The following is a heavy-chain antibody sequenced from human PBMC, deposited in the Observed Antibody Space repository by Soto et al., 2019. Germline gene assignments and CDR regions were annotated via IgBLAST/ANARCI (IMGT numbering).Heavy chain of an antibody. CDR1: GGTFSSYA. CDR3: ARDSSGYCSSTSCYYYYYGIDV. CDR2: IIPIFGTA. J-gene: IGHJ6*02. V-gene: IGHV1-69*13. D-gene: IGHD2-2*03. Sequence: GASVKVSCKASGGTFSSYAISWVRQAPGQGLEWMGGIIPIFGTANYAQKFQGRVTITADESTSTAYMELSSLRSEDTAVYYCARDSSGYCSSTSCYYYYYGIDVWGPGTTVTVYS.